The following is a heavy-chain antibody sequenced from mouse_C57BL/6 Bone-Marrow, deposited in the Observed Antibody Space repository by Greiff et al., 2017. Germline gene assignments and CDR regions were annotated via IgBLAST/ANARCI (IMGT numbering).Heavy chain of an antibody. V-gene: IGHV5-6*01. CDR2: ISSGGSYT. J-gene: IGHJ2*01. CDR1: GFTFSSYG. D-gene: IGHD2-3*01. CDR3: ARQGYDYLDY. Sequence: EVKVVESGGDLVKPGGSLTLSCAASGFTFSSYGMSWVRQTPDKRLEWVATISSGGSYTYYPDSVKGRFTISRDIAKNTLYLQMSSLKSEDTAMYYCARQGYDYLDYWGQGTTLTDSS.